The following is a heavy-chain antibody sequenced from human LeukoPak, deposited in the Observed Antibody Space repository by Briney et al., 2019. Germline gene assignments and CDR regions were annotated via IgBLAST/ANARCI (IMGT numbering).Heavy chain of an antibody. V-gene: IGHV3-7*01. D-gene: IGHD6-19*01. J-gene: IGHJ4*02. Sequence: GGSLRLSFAASGFTFSSYWMSWVRQAPGKGLEWVANIKTEGYDKYYVDSLKGRFTISRDNANNSLYLQMDSLRAEDTAVYYCARALYNHGWFPDYFDYWGQGTLVTVSS. CDR3: ARALYNHGWFPDYFDY. CDR2: IKTEGYDK. CDR1: GFTFSSYW.